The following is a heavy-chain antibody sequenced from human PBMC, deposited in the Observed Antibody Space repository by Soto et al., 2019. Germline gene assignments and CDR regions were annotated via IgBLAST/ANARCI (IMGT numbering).Heavy chain of an antibody. CDR1: GGSISSYY. D-gene: IGHD4-17*01. CDR2: IYYSGST. Sequence: SETLSLTCTVSGGSISSYYWSWIRQPPGKGLEWIGYIYYSGSTNYNPSLKSRVTISVDTSKNQFSLKLSSVTAADTAVYYCARETRGGARDYVSAWGQGALVTVSS. J-gene: IGHJ4*02. CDR3: ARETRGGARDYVSA. V-gene: IGHV4-59*01.